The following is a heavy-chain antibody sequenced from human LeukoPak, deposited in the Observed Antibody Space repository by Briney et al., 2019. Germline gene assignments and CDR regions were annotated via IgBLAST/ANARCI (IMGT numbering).Heavy chain of an antibody. D-gene: IGHD3-22*01. J-gene: IGHJ4*02. Sequence: ASVKVSCKASGYSFSDFYIHWVRQAPGQGLEWMGRIIPILGIANYAQKFQGRVTITADKSTSTAYMELSSLRSEDTAVYYCASSYYDSSGLPDYWGQGTLVTVSS. V-gene: IGHV1-69*02. CDR1: GYSFSDFY. CDR3: ASSYYDSSGLPDY. CDR2: IIPILGIA.